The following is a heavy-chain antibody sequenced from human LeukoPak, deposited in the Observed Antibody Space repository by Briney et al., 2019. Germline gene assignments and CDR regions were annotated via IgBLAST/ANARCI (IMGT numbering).Heavy chain of an antibody. D-gene: IGHD6-13*01. Sequence: PSQTLSLTCTVSGGSISSGSYYWSWIRQPAGKGLEWIGRFYTRGSTNYNPSLKSRVTISVDTSKNQFSLKLSSVTAADTAVYYCAREGYSSSWYQAFDIWGQGTMVTVSS. V-gene: IGHV4-61*02. J-gene: IGHJ3*02. CDR2: FYTRGST. CDR1: GGSISSGSYY. CDR3: AREGYSSSWYQAFDI.